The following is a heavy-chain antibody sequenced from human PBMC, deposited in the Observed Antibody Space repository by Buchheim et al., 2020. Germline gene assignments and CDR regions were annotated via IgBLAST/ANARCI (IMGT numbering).Heavy chain of an antibody. CDR2: ISSSSSTI. J-gene: IGHJ4*02. CDR1: GFMFDTYS. D-gene: IGHD2-15*01. CDR3: ARALRGSGYFDY. V-gene: IGHV3-48*04. Sequence: EVQLVESGGGLVQPGGSLRLSCAASGFMFDTYSMNWVRQAPGKGLQWVSYISSSSSTIYYADSVKGRFTISRDNVKNSLFLQMNSLRAEDTAVYYCARALRGSGYFDYWGQGTL.